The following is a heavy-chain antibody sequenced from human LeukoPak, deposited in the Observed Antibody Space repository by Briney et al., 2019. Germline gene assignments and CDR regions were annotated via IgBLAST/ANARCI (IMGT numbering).Heavy chain of an antibody. D-gene: IGHD6-13*01. Sequence: ASVKVSCKASGYTFTSYDINWVRQATGQGLEWMGWMNPNSGNTGYAQKFQGRVTMTRNTSISTAYMELSSLRSEDTAVYYCARGGQRGSSCYWTTYYYYYYYMDVWGKGTTVTVSS. J-gene: IGHJ6*03. V-gene: IGHV1-8*01. CDR3: ARGGQRGSSCYWTTYYYYYYYMDV. CDR2: MNPNSGNT. CDR1: GYTFTSYD.